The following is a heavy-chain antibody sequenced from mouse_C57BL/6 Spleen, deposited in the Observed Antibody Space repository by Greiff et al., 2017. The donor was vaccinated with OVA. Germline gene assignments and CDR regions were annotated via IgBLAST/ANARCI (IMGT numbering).Heavy chain of an antibody. CDR2: ISYDGSN. D-gene: IGHD2-5*01. V-gene: IGHV3-6*01. J-gene: IGHJ2*01. CDR1: GYSITSGYY. Sequence: VQLKESGPGLVKPSQSLSLTCSVTGYSITSGYYWNWIRQFPGNKLEWMGYISYDGSNNYNPSLKNRISITRDTSKNQFFLKLNSVTTEDTATYYCASSYSNVYYFDYWGQGTTLTVSS. CDR3: ASSYSNVYYFDY.